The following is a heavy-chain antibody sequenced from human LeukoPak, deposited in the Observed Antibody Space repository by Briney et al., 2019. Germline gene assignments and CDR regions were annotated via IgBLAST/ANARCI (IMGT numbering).Heavy chain of an antibody. CDR1: GGSISSTSYY. V-gene: IGHV4-39*07. CDR2: IYYSGST. J-gene: IGHJ3*02. CDR3: ARESYYDSSGYSHDAFDI. Sequence: KSSETLSLTCTVSGGSISSTSYYWGWIRQPPGKGLEWIGNIYYSGSTYYKSSLKSRVTIAVDTSKNQFSLKLNSVTAADTAVYYCARESYYDSSGYSHDAFDIWGQGTMVTVSS. D-gene: IGHD3-22*01.